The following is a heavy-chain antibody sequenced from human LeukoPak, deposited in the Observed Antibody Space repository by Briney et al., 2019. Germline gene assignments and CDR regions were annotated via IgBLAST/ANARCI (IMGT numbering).Heavy chain of an antibody. CDR3: ARDYYGSGSYYSDYYYGMDV. CDR2: IIPILGIA. Sequence: SVKVSCKASGGTFSSYAISWVRQAPGQGLEWMGRIIPILGIANYAQKFQGRVTITADKSTSTAYMELSSLRSEDTAVYYCARDYYGSGSYYSDYYYGMDVWGQGTTVTVSS. CDR1: GGTFSSYA. J-gene: IGHJ6*02. D-gene: IGHD3-10*01. V-gene: IGHV1-69*04.